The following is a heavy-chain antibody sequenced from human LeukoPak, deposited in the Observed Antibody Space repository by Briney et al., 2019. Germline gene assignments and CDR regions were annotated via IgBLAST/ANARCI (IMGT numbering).Heavy chain of an antibody. D-gene: IGHD2-2*01. V-gene: IGHV3-23*01. J-gene: IGHJ4*02. Sequence: GVSLRLSCAASGFTFSSYAMSWVGQAPGKGLEWVSAISGSGGSTYYADSVKGRFTISRDNSKNTLYLQMTNLTTEDTALYYCAKDAALWAVVPAVIHDWGQGTLVTVST. CDR3: AKDAALWAVVPAVIHD. CDR2: ISGSGGST. CDR1: GFTFSSYA.